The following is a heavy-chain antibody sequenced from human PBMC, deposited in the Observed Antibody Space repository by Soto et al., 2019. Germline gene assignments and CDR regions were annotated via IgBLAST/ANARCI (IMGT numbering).Heavy chain of an antibody. CDR2: INPNSGGT. D-gene: IGHD6-13*01. CDR1: GYTFTGYY. Sequence: ASVKVSCKASGYTFTGYYMHWVRQAPGQGLEWMGWINPNSGGTNYAQKFQGWVTMTRDTSISTAYMELSGLRSDDTAVYYCARGYAWQQLVRSGGMDVWGQGTTVTVSS. CDR3: ARGYAWQQLVRSGGMDV. V-gene: IGHV1-2*04. J-gene: IGHJ6*02.